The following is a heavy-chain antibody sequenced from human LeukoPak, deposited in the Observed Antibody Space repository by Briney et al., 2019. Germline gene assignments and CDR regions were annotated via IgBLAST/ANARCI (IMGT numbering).Heavy chain of an antibody. J-gene: IGHJ6*02. CDR3: ARAYMGFGTLSHYYGVDI. V-gene: IGHV4-4*07. D-gene: IGHD3-10*01. Sequence: KSSETLSLTCTVSGGSISGYYSNWIRQPAGKGLGWVWRIYTSGSTTYNPSLKSRVTMSVATSKNQSSLKMSSVTAADTAVYYCARAYMGFGTLSHYYGVDIWGQGTTVTVSS. CDR2: IYTSGST. CDR1: GGSISGYY.